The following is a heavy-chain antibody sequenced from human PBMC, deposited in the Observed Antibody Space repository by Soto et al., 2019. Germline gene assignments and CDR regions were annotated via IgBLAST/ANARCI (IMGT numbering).Heavy chain of an antibody. CDR3: ARDNGLRYFDWLAVDY. Sequence: QVQLVESGGGVVQPGRSLRLSCAASGFTFSSYAMHWVRQAPGKGLEWVAVISYDGSNKYYADSVKGRFTISRDNSKNTLYLQMNSLRAEDTAVYYCARDNGLRYFDWLAVDYWGQGTLVTVSS. CDR1: GFTFSSYA. J-gene: IGHJ4*02. D-gene: IGHD3-9*01. V-gene: IGHV3-30-3*01. CDR2: ISYDGSNK.